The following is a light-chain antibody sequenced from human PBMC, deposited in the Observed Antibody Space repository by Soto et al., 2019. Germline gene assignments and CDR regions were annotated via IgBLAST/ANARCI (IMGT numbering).Light chain of an antibody. CDR3: CSYTTSNTRQIV. CDR1: SGDVGGYNY. Sequence: QSVLTQPASMSGSPGQSIAISCTGTSGDVGGYNYVSWYQHHPGKAPKLMIYDVSNRPSGVSNRFSGSKSGNTASLTISGLQPQHEADYYCCSYTTSNTRQIVFGTGTKLTVL. CDR2: DVS. V-gene: IGLV2-14*03. J-gene: IGLJ1*01.